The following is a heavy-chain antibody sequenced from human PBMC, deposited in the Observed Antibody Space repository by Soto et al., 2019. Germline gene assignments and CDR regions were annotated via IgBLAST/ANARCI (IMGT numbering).Heavy chain of an antibody. J-gene: IGHJ4*02. Sequence: SETLSLTCTFSGGSISSSSYYWGWIRQPPGKGLEWIGSIYYSGSTYYNPSLKSRVTISVDTSKNQFSLKLSSVTAADTAVYYCARDLVVAATHFDYWCQGTLVT. CDR1: GGSISSSSYY. CDR3: ARDLVVAATHFDY. CDR2: IYYSGST. D-gene: IGHD2-15*01. V-gene: IGHV4-39*02.